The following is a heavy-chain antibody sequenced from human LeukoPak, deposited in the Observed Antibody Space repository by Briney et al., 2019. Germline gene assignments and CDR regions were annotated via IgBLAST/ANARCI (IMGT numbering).Heavy chain of an antibody. Sequence: GASVKVSCKASGGTFSSYAISWVRQAPGQGLEWMGGIIPIFGTANYAQKFQGRVTITTDESTSTAYMELSSLRSEDTAVYYCASGGALWFGELAPPLDYWGREPWSPSPQ. CDR1: GGTFSSYA. CDR2: IIPIFGTA. D-gene: IGHD3-10*01. J-gene: IGHJ4*02. V-gene: IGHV1-69*05. CDR3: ASGGALWFGELAPPLDY.